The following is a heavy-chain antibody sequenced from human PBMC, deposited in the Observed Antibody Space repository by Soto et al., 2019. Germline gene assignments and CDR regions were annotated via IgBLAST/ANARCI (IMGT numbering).Heavy chain of an antibody. D-gene: IGHD1-26*01. CDR2: IYYSGST. V-gene: IGHV4-31*03. CDR3: ARAGAYGSSRNHPSDY. J-gene: IGHJ4*02. Sequence: QVQLQESGPGLVKPSQTLSLTCTVSGGSISSGGYYWSWIRQHPGKGLEWIGYIYYSGSTYYNPSLKSRVTISVDTSKNQFSLKLSSVTAADTAVYYCARAGAYGSSRNHPSDYWGQGTLVTVSS. CDR1: GGSISSGGYY.